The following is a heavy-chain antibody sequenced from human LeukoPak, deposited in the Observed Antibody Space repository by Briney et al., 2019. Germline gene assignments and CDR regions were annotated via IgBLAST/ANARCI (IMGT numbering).Heavy chain of an antibody. D-gene: IGHD5-18*01. CDR3: ARDFSYGLDY. CDR2: IKSDGSEE. J-gene: IGHJ4*02. Sequence: GGSLRLSCAASGFTFNRYWMSWVRQAPGKGLEWVAQIKSDGSEEYYADSVRGRFTISRDNAKSSLYLQMNSLGVEDTAVYYCARDFSYGLDYWGQGTLVTVSS. V-gene: IGHV3-7*01. CDR1: GFTFNRYW.